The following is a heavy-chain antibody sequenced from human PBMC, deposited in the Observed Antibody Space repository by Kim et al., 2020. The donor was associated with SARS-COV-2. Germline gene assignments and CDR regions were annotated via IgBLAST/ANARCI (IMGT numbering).Heavy chain of an antibody. D-gene: IGHD6-19*01. J-gene: IGHJ4*02. V-gene: IGHV3-64*01. CDR2: ISSNGGST. CDR1: GFTFSNYT. Sequence: GGSLRLSCAASGFTFSNYTMHWVRQAPGKGLEYVSAISSNGGSTYYANSVKGRFTISRDNSKNTLYLQMGSLRAEDMAVYYCARDSLGSSGNGDYWGQGTLVTVSS. CDR3: ARDSLGSSGNGDY.